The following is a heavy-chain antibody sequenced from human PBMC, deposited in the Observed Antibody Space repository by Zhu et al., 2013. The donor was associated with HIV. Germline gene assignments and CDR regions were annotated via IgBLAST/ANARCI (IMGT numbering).Heavy chain of an antibody. V-gene: IGHV3-30*04. CDR2: ISYDGSDK. D-gene: IGHD2-2*02. CDR1: GFTFSNYA. J-gene: IGHJ1*01. Sequence: QVQRGGGRGGGVVQPGRSLRLSCAASGFTFSNYAMHCVRQAPGKGLEWVAVISYDGSDKYYGDSVKGRFTISRDNSKNTLYLQMNSLRVEDTAVYYCAKGSRSVVVPAAIAEYFQHWGQGTLVTVSS. CDR3: AKGSRSVVVPAAIAEYFQH.